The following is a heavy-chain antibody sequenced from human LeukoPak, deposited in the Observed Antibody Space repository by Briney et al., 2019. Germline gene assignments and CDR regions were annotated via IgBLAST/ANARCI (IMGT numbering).Heavy chain of an antibody. V-gene: IGHV1-3*01. D-gene: IGHD2-15*01. CDR1: GYTFTSYA. CDR2: INAGNGNT. Sequence: GASVKVSCKASGYTFTSYAMHWVRQAPGQRLEWMGWINAGNGNTKYSQKFQGRVTITRDASASTAYMELSSLRSEDTAVYYCGRDKSGYCSGGSCYPLFRYWGQGTLITVSS. CDR3: GRDKSGYCSGGSCYPLFRY. J-gene: IGHJ4*02.